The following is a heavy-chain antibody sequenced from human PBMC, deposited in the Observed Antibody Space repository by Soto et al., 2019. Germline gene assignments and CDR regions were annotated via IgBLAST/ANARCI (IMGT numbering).Heavy chain of an antibody. CDR2: IATYNSNK. D-gene: IGHD3-10*01. Sequence: ASVKVSCKTSGDTFTNFCLSWVRQAPGQGLEWMGWIATYNSNKNYAQKFQGRLTLTTDTSTSTGYMGLKSLEYDDTAVYYCARVLRGVVNWFDPWGQGTLVTVSS. CDR3: ARVLRGVVNWFDP. J-gene: IGHJ5*02. CDR1: GDTFTNFC. V-gene: IGHV1-18*01.